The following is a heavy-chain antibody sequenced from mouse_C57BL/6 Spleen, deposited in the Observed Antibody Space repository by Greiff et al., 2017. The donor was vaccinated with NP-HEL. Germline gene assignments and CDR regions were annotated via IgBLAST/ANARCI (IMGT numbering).Heavy chain of an antibody. J-gene: IGHJ3*01. Sequence: VQLQQSGPELVKPGASVKMSCKASGYTFTDYNMHWVKQSHGKSLEWIGYINPNNGGTSYNQKFKGNATLTVNKSSSTAYMELRSLTSEDSAVYYCARRDYYGSSYAWFAYWGQGTLVTVSA. D-gene: IGHD1-1*01. V-gene: IGHV1-22*01. CDR2: INPNNGGT. CDR3: ARRDYYGSSYAWFAY. CDR1: GYTFTDYN.